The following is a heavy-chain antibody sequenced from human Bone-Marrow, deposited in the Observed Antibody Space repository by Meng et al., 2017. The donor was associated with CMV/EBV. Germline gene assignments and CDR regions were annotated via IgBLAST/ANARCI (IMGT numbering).Heavy chain of an antibody. CDR2: INPNSGGT. CDR3: PRAVPATPGDY. V-gene: IGHV1-2*02. J-gene: IGHJ4*02. Sequence: ASVKVSCKASGYTFTSYGISWVRQAPGQGLEWMGWINPNSGGTNYAQKFQGRVTMTRDTSISTDYMELSRLRSDDTAVYYCPRAVPATPGDYWGQGTLVTVSS. CDR1: GYTFTSYG. D-gene: IGHD3-10*01.